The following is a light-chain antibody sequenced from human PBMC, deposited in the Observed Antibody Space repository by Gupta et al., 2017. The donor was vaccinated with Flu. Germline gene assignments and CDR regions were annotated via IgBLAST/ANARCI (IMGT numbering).Light chain of an antibody. J-gene: IGLJ3*02. Sequence: QSVLTQPPSVSGAPGQRVTISCTGSSPNIGAGYDVHWYQQLPGTAPKLLIYANTNRPSGVPDRFSGSKTDTSASLAITGLQAEDEADYYCQSYDSSLSAWVFGGGTKLTVL. CDR1: SPNIGAGYD. CDR2: ANT. CDR3: QSYDSSLSAWV. V-gene: IGLV1-40*01.